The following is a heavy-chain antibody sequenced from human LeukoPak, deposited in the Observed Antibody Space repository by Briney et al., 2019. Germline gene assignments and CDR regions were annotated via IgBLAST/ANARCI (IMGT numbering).Heavy chain of an antibody. J-gene: IGHJ4*02. CDR2: IYYSGST. Sequence: SETLSLTCTVSGGSISSSSYYWGWIRQPPGKGLEWIGSIYYSGSTYYNPSLKSRVTISVDTSKNQFSLKLSSVTAADTAVYYCASMYYDFWSGYRAVSYFDYWGQGTLVTVSS. D-gene: IGHD3-3*01. CDR1: GGSISSSSYY. V-gene: IGHV4-39*07. CDR3: ASMYYDFWSGYRAVSYFDY.